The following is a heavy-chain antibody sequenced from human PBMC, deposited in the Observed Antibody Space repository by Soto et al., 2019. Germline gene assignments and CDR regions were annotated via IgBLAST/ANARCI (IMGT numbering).Heavy chain of an antibody. V-gene: IGHV1-69*01. CDR2: IIPKLGSA. D-gene: IGHD2-21*01. J-gene: IGHJ4*02. Sequence: QVQLVQSGAEVKEPGSSVKVSCKASGGGNLRDYRTTWVRRAPGQGLEWMGGIIPKLGSANYAQNFQGRVTVTADESTNTVDMELRSLRSDDTAVYYCARGGDGYNFGGVYWGQGTPVTVSS. CDR3: ARGGDGYNFGGVY. CDR1: GGGNLRDYR.